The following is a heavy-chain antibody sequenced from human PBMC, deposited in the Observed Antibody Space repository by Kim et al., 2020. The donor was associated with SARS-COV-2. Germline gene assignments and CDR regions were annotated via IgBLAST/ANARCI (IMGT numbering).Heavy chain of an antibody. CDR3: ARDHEAVADTWYYYGMDG. V-gene: IGHV1-3*01. D-gene: IGHD6-19*01. Sequence: ASVKVSCKASGYTFTTYSIHWVRQAPGQRLEWMGWINGVNGNTKYSQNFQGRVTITRDTSASTAYMELSSLRSEDTAVYYCARDHEAVADTWYYYGMDGWGQGTTGTVSS. J-gene: IGHJ6*02. CDR2: INGVNGNT. CDR1: GYTFTTYS.